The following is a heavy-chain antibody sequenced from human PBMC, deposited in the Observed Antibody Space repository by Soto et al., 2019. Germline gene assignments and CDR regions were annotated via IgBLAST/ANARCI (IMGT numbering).Heavy chain of an antibody. CDR3: AREGGSYDSGGYLIRGAFDI. CDR2: IYFRGNT. J-gene: IGHJ3*02. Sequence: SETLSVTCSVSGDSISRIDYYWTWIRQHPEKGLEWIGNIYFRGNTYYSPSLESRLTISVDTSKNQFSLKLTSVTAADTAVYYCAREGGSYDSGGYLIRGAFDIWGQGTMVTVSS. D-gene: IGHD3-22*01. V-gene: IGHV4-31*03. CDR1: GDSISRIDYY.